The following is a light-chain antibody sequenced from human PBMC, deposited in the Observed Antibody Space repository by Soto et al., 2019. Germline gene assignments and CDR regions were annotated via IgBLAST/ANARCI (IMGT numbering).Light chain of an antibody. CDR3: QQLNSYLFT. J-gene: IGKJ5*01. CDR2: KAS. V-gene: IGKV1-5*03. Sequence: DIQMTQSPSTLSGSVGDRVTITCRASQTISSWLAWYQQKPGKAPKLLIYKASTLKSGVPSRFSGSGSGTEFTLTISSLQPDDFATYYCQQLNSYLFTFGQGTRLEI. CDR1: QTISSW.